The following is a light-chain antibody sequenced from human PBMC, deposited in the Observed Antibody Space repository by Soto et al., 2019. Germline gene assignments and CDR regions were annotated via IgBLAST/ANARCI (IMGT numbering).Light chain of an antibody. CDR3: QQSQT. J-gene: IGKJ1*01. V-gene: IGKV3D-20*02. CDR1: QSVSNNY. CDR2: GAS. Sequence: EIVLTQSPATLSLSPGERATLSCRASQSVSNNYLAWYQQKPGQAPRLLIYGASNRATGIPDRFSGSGSGTDFTLTISSLQPEDFATYYCQQSQTFGQGTKVDIK.